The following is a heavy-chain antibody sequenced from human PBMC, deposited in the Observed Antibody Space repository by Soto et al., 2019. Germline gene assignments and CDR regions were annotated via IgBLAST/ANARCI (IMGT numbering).Heavy chain of an antibody. CDR3: LGGIGYSYGYHAFDL. D-gene: IGHD5-18*01. Sequence: HPVGSLRLSCAASGFTFSDNILHWVRQAPGKGLEWLAFISADGDTKYYADSVKGRFTISRDNSKNTLYLQMNSLRREDTSVYYCLGGIGYSYGYHAFDLWGQGTMVTVSS. J-gene: IGHJ3*01. CDR1: GFTFSDNI. V-gene: IGHV3-30-3*01. CDR2: ISADGDTK.